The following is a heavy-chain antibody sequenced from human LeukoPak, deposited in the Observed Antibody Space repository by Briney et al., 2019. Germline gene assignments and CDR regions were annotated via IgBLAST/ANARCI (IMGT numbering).Heavy chain of an antibody. CDR3: ARGGVYFDY. CDR1: GGSISSDY. CDR2: IYYSGST. D-gene: IGHD1-26*01. V-gene: IGHV4-59*01. Sequence: SETLSLTCTVSGGSISSDYWSWIRQPPGKGLEYIGYIYYSGSTNYNPSLKGRVTISGDTSNNQISLQLSSVTAADTAVYYCARGGVYFDYWGQGTLVTVSS. J-gene: IGHJ4*02.